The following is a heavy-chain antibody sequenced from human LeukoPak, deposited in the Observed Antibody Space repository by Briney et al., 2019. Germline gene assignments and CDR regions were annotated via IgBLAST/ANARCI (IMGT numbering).Heavy chain of an antibody. V-gene: IGHV3-74*01. CDR1: GFTFSSYW. D-gene: IGHD4-17*01. CDR3: AREYRYGDYQRDASDI. CDR2: IDSDGSST. Sequence: GGSLRHSCAASGFTFSSYWMYWVRQAPGKGLVWVSRIDSDGSSTGYADSVKGRFTISRDNAKNTLYLQMTSLRAEDTAVYYCAREYRYGDYQRDASDIWGQGTMVTVSS. J-gene: IGHJ3*02.